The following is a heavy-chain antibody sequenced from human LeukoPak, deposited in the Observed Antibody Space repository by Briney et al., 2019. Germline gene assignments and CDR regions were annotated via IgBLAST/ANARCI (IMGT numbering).Heavy chain of an antibody. V-gene: IGHV3-38-3*01. CDR1: GFTVSSNE. J-gene: IGHJ4*02. Sequence: GGSLRLSCAASGFTVSSNEMSWVRQAPGKGLEWVASISGGSTYYADSRKGRFTISRDNSKNTLHLQMNSLRAEDTAVYYCAKDRARITMIVVWDYWGQGTLVTVSS. CDR3: AKDRARITMIVVWDY. CDR2: ISGGST. D-gene: IGHD3-22*01.